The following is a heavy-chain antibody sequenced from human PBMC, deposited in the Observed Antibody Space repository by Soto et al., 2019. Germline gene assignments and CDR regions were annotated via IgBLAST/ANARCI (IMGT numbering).Heavy chain of an antibody. Sequence: GGSLRLCYAASGFNCSSYSVICARQDPGKGLEWGSSISGSSSYVYYVDSEKGRFTISRDNEKISLYLQMNSLRVDATAIYYCARGSDDFTGAFPPPFDSSGQGALVTVSS. D-gene: IGHD3-9*01. J-gene: IGHJ4*02. CDR3: ARGSDDFTGAFPPPFDS. CDR2: ISGSSSYV. V-gene: IGHV3-21*01. CDR1: GFNCSSYS.